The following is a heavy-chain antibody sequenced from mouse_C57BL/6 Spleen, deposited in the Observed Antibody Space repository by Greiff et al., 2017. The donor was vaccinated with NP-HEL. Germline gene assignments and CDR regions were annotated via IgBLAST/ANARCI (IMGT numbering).Heavy chain of an antibody. Sequence: VMLVESGAELVKPGASVKISCKASGYAFSSYWMNWVKQRPGKGLEWIGQIYPGDGDTNYNGKFKGKATLTADKSSSTAYMQLSSLTSEDSAVYFCARYYGSSHWYFDVWGTGTTVTVSS. V-gene: IGHV1-80*01. J-gene: IGHJ1*03. CDR3: ARYYGSSHWYFDV. D-gene: IGHD1-1*01. CDR2: IYPGDGDT. CDR1: GYAFSSYW.